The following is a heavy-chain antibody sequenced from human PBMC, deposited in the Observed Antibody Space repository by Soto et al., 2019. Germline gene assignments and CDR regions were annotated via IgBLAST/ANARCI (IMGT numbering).Heavy chain of an antibody. CDR3: ARSLARTYYYYSFDV. Sequence: ELQLVEYGGGLVQPGGSLRLSCAASGFTFSNFWIHWVRQAPGKGLVWVSGISGDGTTATYADSVKGRFTTSRDNAKNTLDLQMNSLRAEDTAVYYCARSLARTYYYYSFDVWGKGTTVTVSS. V-gene: IGHV3-74*03. CDR2: ISGDGTTA. CDR1: GFTFSNFW. J-gene: IGHJ6*03.